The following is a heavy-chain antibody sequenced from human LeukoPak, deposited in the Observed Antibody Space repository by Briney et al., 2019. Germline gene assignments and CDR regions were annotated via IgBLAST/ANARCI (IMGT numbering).Heavy chain of an antibody. Sequence: PSETLSLTCTVSGGSISSGGYYWSWIRQHPGKGLEWIGYIYYSGSTYYNPSLKSRVTISVDTSKNQFSLKLSSVTAADTAMYYCARSGLRLGELSPNPFDYWGQGTLVTVSS. CDR3: ARSGLRLGELSPNPFDY. V-gene: IGHV4-31*03. CDR1: GGSISSGGYY. D-gene: IGHD3-16*02. CDR2: IYYSGST. J-gene: IGHJ4*02.